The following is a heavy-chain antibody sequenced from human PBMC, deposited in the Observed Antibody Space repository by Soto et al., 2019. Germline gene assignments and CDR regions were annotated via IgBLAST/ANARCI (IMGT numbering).Heavy chain of an antibody. D-gene: IGHD3-3*01. CDR2: ISYDGTNR. CDR1: GFTFSTYG. Sequence: QVQLVESGGGVVQPGRSLRLSCAASGFTFSTYGMHWVRQAPGKGLEWVAVISYDGTNRNHADSVKGRFTISRDNSKNTLRLQMSSLRAEDTAVYYCAKDQSGYDHYAMDVWGQGTAVTVSS. CDR3: AKDQSGYDHYAMDV. V-gene: IGHV3-30*18. J-gene: IGHJ6*02.